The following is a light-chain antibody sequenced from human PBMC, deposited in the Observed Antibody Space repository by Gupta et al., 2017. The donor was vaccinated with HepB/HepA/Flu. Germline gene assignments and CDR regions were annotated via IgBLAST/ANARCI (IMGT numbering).Light chain of an antibody. V-gene: IGKV3-15*01. CDR2: GTS. CDR3: QQHKNWPPIT. J-gene: IGKJ4*01. CDR1: QNVYNS. Sequence: VMTQSPATLSLSPGERATLSCRASQNVYNSLAWYQQKPGQAPRLLIYGTSTRATGIPARFSGDGYGTEFTLSISSRQSEDSALYYCQQHKNWPPITFGRGTMVDI.